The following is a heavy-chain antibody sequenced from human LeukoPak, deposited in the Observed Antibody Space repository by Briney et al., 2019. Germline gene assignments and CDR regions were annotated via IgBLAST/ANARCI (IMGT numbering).Heavy chain of an antibody. Sequence: SETLSLTFAVSVASISSPYWRWIRPPPGKGLEGVGFSSGSRSYNPSLKCRVAVAVDPSQHQVSLGQTSVTAADTAGYCCARVLVIYGLDTTDFYMDLWAKGTTDTLSS. D-gene: IGHD3/OR15-3a*01. CDR2: FSSGSR. J-gene: IGHJ6*03. CDR1: VASISSPY. CDR3: ARVLVIYGLDTTDFYMDL. V-gene: IGHV4-59*11.